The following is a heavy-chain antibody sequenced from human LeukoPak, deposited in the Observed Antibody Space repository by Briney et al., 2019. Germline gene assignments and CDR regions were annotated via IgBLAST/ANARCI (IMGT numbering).Heavy chain of an antibody. CDR3: ARYRNEALFAFDI. CDR2: IYHTGNT. J-gene: IGHJ3*02. D-gene: IGHD1-14*01. Sequence: SETLSLTCDVSGYSISSGYYWGWIRQPPGKGLEWIWSIYHTGNTYYNPSLKSRVTISVDTSKNQFSLKLSSVTAADTAVYYCARYRNEALFAFDIWGQGTMVTVSS. V-gene: IGHV4-38-2*01. CDR1: GYSISSGYY.